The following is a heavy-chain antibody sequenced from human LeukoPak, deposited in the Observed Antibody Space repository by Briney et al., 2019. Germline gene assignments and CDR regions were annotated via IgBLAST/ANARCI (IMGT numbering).Heavy chain of an antibody. Sequence: PGGSLRLSCAASGFTFSSYWMSWVRQAPGKGLEWVANIKQDGSEKYYVDSVKGRFTISRDNAKNSLYLQMNSLRAEDTAVYYCARVSPVGYCSSTSCYDYWGQGTLVTVSS. J-gene: IGHJ4*02. D-gene: IGHD2-2*01. CDR2: IKQDGSEK. CDR3: ARVSPVGYCSSTSCYDY. CDR1: GFTFSSYW. V-gene: IGHV3-7*01.